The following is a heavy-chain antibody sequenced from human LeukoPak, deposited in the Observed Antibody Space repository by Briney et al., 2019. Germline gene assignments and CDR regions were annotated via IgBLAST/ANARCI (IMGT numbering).Heavy chain of an antibody. D-gene: IGHD3-10*01. V-gene: IGHV4-34*01. CDR1: GGSFSGYY. CDR3: ARVSWHFDY. Sequence: SETLSLTCAVYGGSFSGYYWSWIRQPPGKGLEWIGEINHSGSTNYNPSLKSRVTISVDTSKNQFSLKLSSMTAADTAVYYCARVSWHFDYWGQGTLVTVSS. CDR2: INHSGST. J-gene: IGHJ4*02.